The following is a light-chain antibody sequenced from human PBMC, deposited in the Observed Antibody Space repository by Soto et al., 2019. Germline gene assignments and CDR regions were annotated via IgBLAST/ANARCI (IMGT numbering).Light chain of an antibody. J-gene: IGKJ4*01. CDR3: QQRSNWLT. CDR1: QSVSSY. Sequence: EIVLTQSPATLSLSPGERATLSCRASQSVSSYLAWYQQKPGQAPRLLIYDASNRATGIPARFSGSGSGSGTDFTLTISSLEPEDFADYYCQQRSNWLTFGGGTKVEIK. V-gene: IGKV3-11*01. CDR2: DAS.